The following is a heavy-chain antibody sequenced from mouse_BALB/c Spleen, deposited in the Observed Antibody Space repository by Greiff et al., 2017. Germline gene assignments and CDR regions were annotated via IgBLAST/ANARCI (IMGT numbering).Heavy chain of an antibody. V-gene: IGHV1S81*02. CDR3: TRLDCYGSSHGGFDY. CDR1: GYTFTSYY. J-gene: IGHJ3*01. CDR2: INPSNGGT. D-gene: IGHD1-1*01. Sequence: QVQLQQPGAVLVKPGASVKLSCKASGYTFTSYYMYWVKQRPGQGLEWIGGINPSNGGTNFNEKFKSKATLTVDKSSSTAYMQLSSLTSEDSAVYYGTRLDCYGSSHGGFDYWGQGTLVTVSA.